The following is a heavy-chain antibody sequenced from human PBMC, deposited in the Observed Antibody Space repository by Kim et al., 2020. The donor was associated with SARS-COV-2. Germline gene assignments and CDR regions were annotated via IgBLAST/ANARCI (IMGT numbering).Heavy chain of an antibody. D-gene: IGHD3-10*01. J-gene: IGHJ6*02. V-gene: IGHV6-1*01. Sequence: VKSRITINPDTSKNQFSLQLNSVTPEDTAVYYCAREVVRGVKDYYYGMDVWGQGTTVTVSS. CDR3: AREVVRGVKDYYYGMDV.